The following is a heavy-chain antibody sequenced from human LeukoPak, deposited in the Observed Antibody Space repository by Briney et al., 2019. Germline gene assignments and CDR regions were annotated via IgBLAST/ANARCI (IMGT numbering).Heavy chain of an antibody. D-gene: IGHD1-1*01. J-gene: IGHJ4*02. CDR1: GFTFTNYA. CDR3: ARVSGRLERQSDLDY. CDR2: ISGDSTYI. V-gene: IGHV3-21*01. Sequence: GGSLRLSCAASGFTFTNYAMSWVRQAPGKGLEWVSSISGDSTYIYNAGSVKGRFTISRDNAQASLYLQMISLRADDTAVYYCARVSGRLERQSDLDYWGQGTLVIVSS.